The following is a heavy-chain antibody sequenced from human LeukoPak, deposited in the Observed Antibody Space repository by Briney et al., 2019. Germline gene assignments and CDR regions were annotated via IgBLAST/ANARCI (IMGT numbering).Heavy chain of an antibody. D-gene: IGHD2-21*01. CDR3: ARRQQTGGDNGLHNWFDP. J-gene: IGHJ5*02. V-gene: IGHV4-59*08. CDR1: DGSSSSSS. Sequence: SETLSLTCTVSDGSSSSSSWNWIRQPPGKGLEWIGYIYYSGSTKYNPSLESRVTISVDTSKNQISLNLRSVTAADTAIYYCARRQQTGGDNGLHNWFDPWGQGTLVTVSS. CDR2: IYYSGST.